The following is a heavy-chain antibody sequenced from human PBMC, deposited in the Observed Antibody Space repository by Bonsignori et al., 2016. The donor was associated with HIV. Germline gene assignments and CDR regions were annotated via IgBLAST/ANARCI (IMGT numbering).Heavy chain of an antibody. D-gene: IGHD1-26*01. V-gene: IGHV4-4*07. Sequence: SETLSLTCTVSGGSISSYYWSWIRQPAGKGLEWIGRIYTSGSTNYNPSLKSRVTMSVDTSKNQFSLKLSSVTAADTAVYYCAREGPSGPPTYYFDYWGQGTLVTVSS. J-gene: IGHJ4*02. CDR3: AREGPSGPPTYYFDY. CDR2: IYTSGST. CDR1: GGSISSYY.